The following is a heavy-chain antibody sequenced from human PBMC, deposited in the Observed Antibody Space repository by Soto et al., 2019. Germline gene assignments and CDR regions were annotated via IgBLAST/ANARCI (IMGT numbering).Heavy chain of an antibody. J-gene: IGHJ4*02. D-gene: IGHD3-22*01. CDR2: ISGSSSYI. CDR1: GFSFSGYN. Sequence: GGSLRLSCAASGFSFSGYNMNWVRQAPGKGLEWVSSISGSSSYIYYADSVKGRFTISRDNAKSSLYLQMNSLRAEDTAVYYCARVVYYDNSAFGLWGQGTLVTVSS. V-gene: IGHV3-21*01. CDR3: ARVVYYDNSAFGL.